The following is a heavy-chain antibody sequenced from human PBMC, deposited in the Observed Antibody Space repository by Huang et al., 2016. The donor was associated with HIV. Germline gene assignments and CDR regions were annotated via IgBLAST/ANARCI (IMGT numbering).Heavy chain of an antibody. CDR3: VRDQGRLAVGGIDNWFDP. V-gene: IGHV4-59*02. Sequence: QVRLQESGPGLVKPSETLSLSCTVSGDSVSSHYWGWIRHPPGKGLEWIGTVYDRGTTKYNPRRKRRITISVDTSKNGFSLNITSVSAADTAMYFCVRDQGRLAVGGIDNWFDPWGQGALVTVSS. CDR2: VYDRGTT. CDR1: GDSVSSHY. D-gene: IGHD6-19*01. J-gene: IGHJ5*02.